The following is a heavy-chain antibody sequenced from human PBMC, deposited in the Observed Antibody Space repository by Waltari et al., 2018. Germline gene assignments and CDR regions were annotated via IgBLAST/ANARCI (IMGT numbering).Heavy chain of an antibody. V-gene: IGHV4-34*01. Sequence: QVQLQQWGAGLLKPSETLSLTCAVYGGSFSGYYWSWIRQPPGKGLEWIGEINHSGSTNYNPSLKSRVTISVDTSKNQFSLKLSSVTAADTAVYYCVRGVEWPWYFDLWGRGTLVTVSS. J-gene: IGHJ2*01. CDR2: INHSGST. CDR1: GGSFSGYY. CDR3: VRGVEWPWYFDL. D-gene: IGHD3-3*01.